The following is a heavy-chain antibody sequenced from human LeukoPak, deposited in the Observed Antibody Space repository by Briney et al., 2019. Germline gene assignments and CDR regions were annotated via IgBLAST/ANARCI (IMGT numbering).Heavy chain of an antibody. CDR1: GGSISSYY. V-gene: IGHV4-59*08. D-gene: IGHD4-23*01. Sequence: SETLSLTCTVSGGSISSYYWSWIRQPPGKGLEWIGYIYYSGSTNYNPSLKSRVTISVDTSKNQFSLKLSSVTAADTAVYYCARSDYGGPVDYGAQGPLVTVSS. CDR3: ARSDYGGPVDY. CDR2: IYYSGST. J-gene: IGHJ4*02.